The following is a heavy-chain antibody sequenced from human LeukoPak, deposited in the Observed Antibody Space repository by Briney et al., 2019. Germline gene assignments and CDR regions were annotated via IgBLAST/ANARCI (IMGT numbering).Heavy chain of an antibody. Sequence: SETLSLTCTVSGGSISSYYWSWIRQPPGKRLEWIGYIFYRGSTNYNPSLKSRVTISVDTSKNQFSLKLSSVTAADTAVYYCARAVPTYYYDSSGYYYSYYYYGMDVWGQGTTVTVSS. V-gene: IGHV4-59*01. CDR2: IFYRGST. CDR1: GGSISSYY. D-gene: IGHD3-22*01. J-gene: IGHJ6*02. CDR3: ARAVPTYYYDSSGYYYSYYYYGMDV.